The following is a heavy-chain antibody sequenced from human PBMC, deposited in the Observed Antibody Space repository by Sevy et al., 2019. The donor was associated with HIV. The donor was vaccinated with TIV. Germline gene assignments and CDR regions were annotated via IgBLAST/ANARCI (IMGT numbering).Heavy chain of an antibody. J-gene: IGHJ5*02. D-gene: IGHD1-26*01. Sequence: ASVKVSCKASGYSFSSYGISWVRQAPGQGLEWMGWIGVYNGNTKYAEKLQNRVTMTTDTSTGTAYMELRRLRSDDTAVYYCARCLGGLRPWEYNWFDPWGQGTLVTVSS. CDR2: IGVYNGNT. CDR3: ARCLGGLRPWEYNWFDP. CDR1: GYSFSSYG. V-gene: IGHV1-18*01.